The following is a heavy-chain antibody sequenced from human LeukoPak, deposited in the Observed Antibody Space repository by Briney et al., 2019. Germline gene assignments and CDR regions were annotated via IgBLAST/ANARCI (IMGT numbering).Heavy chain of an antibody. CDR1: GFTFSSYS. V-gene: IGHV3-21*01. J-gene: IGHJ3*02. CDR3: ARGGSYSVSGAFDI. CDR2: ISSSSTYI. Sequence: GGSLRLSCAASGFTFSSYSMNWVRQAPGKGLEWVSSISSSSTYIYYADSVKGRFTISRDNAKKSLYLQMNSLRAEDTAVYYCARGGSYSVSGAFDIWGQGTMVTVSS. D-gene: IGHD1-26*01.